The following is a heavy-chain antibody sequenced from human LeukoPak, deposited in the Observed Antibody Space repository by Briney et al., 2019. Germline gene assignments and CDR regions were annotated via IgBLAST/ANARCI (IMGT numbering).Heavy chain of an antibody. J-gene: IGHJ6*03. CDR3: AKDPRGSSSWYVYYYYYYMDV. D-gene: IGHD6-13*01. V-gene: IGHV3-21*04. Sequence: GGSLRLSCAASGFTFSSYEMNWVRQAPGKGLEWVSSIRSSASYINYADSVKGRLTISRDNSKNTLYLQMNSLRAEDTAVYYCAKDPRGSSSWYVYYYYYYMDVWGKGTTVTVSS. CDR2: IRSSASYI. CDR1: GFTFSSYE.